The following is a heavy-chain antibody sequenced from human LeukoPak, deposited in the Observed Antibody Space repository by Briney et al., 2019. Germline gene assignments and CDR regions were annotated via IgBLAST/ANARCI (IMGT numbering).Heavy chain of an antibody. CDR2: IRSKADSYAT. CDR1: GFTFSGSA. Sequence: GGSLRLSCAASGFTFSGSAMHWVRQASGKGLEWVGRIRSKADSYATAYAASVKGRFTISRDDSKNTAYLQMNSLKTEDTAVYYCTRRDCSGGSCYLDYWGQGTLVTVSS. D-gene: IGHD2-15*01. V-gene: IGHV3-73*01. J-gene: IGHJ4*02. CDR3: TRRDCSGGSCYLDY.